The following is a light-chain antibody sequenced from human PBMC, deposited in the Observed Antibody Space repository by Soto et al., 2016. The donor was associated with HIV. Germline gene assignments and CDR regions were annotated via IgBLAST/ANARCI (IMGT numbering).Light chain of an antibody. J-gene: IGKJ1*01. CDR1: QSLRNKNGYDY. CDR3: MQTLQTPYT. V-gene: IGKV2-28*01. Sequence: DIVMTQSPVSLSVTLGEAALVSCRSAQSLRNKNGYDYVSWYLQRPGQSPHLLLYSVSRWAPGVPDRFIGGGSGTSFTLKITTVEAGDVGVLYCMQTLQTPYTFGQGTK. CDR2: SVS.